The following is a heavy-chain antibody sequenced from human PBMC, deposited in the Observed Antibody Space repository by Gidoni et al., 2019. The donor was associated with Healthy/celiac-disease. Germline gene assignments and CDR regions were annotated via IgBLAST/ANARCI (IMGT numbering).Heavy chain of an antibody. D-gene: IGHD2-15*01. CDR3: AKVGYCSGGSCYSPLDY. J-gene: IGHJ4*02. CDR1: GFTFSSYG. V-gene: IGHV3-30*18. CDR2: ISYDGSNK. Sequence: QVQLVESGGGVVQPGRSLRLSCAASGFTFSSYGMHWVRQAPGKGLEWVAVISYDGSNKYYADSVKGRFTISRDNSKNTLYLQMNSLRAEDTAVYYCAKVGYCSGGSCYSPLDYWGQGTLVTVSS.